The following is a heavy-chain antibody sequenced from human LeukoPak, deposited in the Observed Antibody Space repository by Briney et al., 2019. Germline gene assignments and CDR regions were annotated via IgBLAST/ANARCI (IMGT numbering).Heavy chain of an antibody. CDR3: ARERQYSSSWFFDY. Sequence: TGGSLRLSCAASGFTLSRYGMHWVRQAPGKGLEWVAVISYDGSNKYYADSVKGRFTISRDNSKNTLYLQMNSLRAEDTAVYYCARERQYSSSWFFDYWGQGTLVTVSS. J-gene: IGHJ4*02. CDR1: GFTLSRYG. CDR2: ISYDGSNK. D-gene: IGHD6-13*01. V-gene: IGHV3-30*19.